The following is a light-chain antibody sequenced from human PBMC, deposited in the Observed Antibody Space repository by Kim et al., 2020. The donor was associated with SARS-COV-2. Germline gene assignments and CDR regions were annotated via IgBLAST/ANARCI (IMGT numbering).Light chain of an antibody. V-gene: IGKV4-1*01. Sequence: RATLNCKSSQTVLYNSNNKNYLAWYQQKPGQAPKLLIYWASIRESGVSDRFSGSGSETDFTLTISSLQAEDVAVYYCQQYFSTPPSFGQRTTL. CDR2: WAS. CDR1: QTVLYNSNNKNY. J-gene: IGKJ2*03. CDR3: QQYFSTPPS.